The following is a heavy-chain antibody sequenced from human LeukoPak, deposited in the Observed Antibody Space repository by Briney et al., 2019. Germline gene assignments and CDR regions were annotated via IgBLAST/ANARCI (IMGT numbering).Heavy chain of an antibody. CDR2: IYTSGST. CDR1: GGSISSYY. J-gene: IGHJ4*02. CDR3: ASNYFGSGSYYRDY. D-gene: IGHD3-10*01. Sequence: SETLSLTCTVSGGSISSYYWSWIRQPAGKGLEWIGRIYTSGSTNYNPSLKSRVTISLDTSKNQFSLKLSSVTAADTAVYYCASNYFGSGSYYRDYWGQGTLVTVSS. V-gene: IGHV4-4*07.